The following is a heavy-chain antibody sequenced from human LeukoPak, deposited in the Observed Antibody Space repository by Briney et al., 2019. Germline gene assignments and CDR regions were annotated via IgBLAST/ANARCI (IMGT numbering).Heavy chain of an antibody. J-gene: IGHJ4*02. CDR3: ARDSYGSYYFDY. D-gene: IGHD5-18*01. CDR1: GITVNSNY. Sequence: PGGSLRLSCAASGITVNSNYMNWVRQAPGKGLEWVSSISGSSGYIYYADSVKGRFTISRDNAKNSLYLQMNSLRAEDTAVYYCARDSYGSYYFDYWGQGTLVTVSS. V-gene: IGHV3-21*01. CDR2: ISGSSGYI.